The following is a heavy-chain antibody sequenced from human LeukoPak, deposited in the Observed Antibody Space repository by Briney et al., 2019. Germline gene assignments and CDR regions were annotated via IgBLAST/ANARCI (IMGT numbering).Heavy chain of an antibody. Sequence: AGGSLRLSCAASGFTFDDYAMHWVRQAPGKGLEWVSGISWNSGSIGYADSVKGRFTISRDNAKNSLYLQMHSLRAEDTALYYCAKDIVYRGYCTNGVCYNDYYYYYYGMDVWGQGTTVTVSS. CDR1: GFTFDDYA. CDR2: ISWNSGSI. V-gene: IGHV3-9*01. J-gene: IGHJ6*02. D-gene: IGHD2-8*01. CDR3: AKDIVYRGYCTNGVCYNDYYYYYYGMDV.